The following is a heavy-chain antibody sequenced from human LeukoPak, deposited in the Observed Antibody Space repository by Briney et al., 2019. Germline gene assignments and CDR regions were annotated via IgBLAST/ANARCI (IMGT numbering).Heavy chain of an antibody. CDR3: ARSDGYNSYYFDY. CDR2: IYYSGST. CDR1: GGSISSYY. V-gene: IGHV4-59*08. Sequence: SETLSLTCTVSGGSISSYYWSWIRQPPGKGLEWIGYIYYSGSTDYNPSLKSRVTISVDTSKNQFSLKLSSVTAADTAVYCCARSDGYNSYYFDYWGQGTLVTVSS. D-gene: IGHD5-12*01. J-gene: IGHJ4*02.